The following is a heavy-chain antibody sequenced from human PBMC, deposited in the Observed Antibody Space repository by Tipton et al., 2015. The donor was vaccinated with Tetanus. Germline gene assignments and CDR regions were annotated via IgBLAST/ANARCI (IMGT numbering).Heavy chain of an antibody. V-gene: IGHV4-4*07. CDR2: LYTTGST. CDR3: ARGGKLGLGYFDL. Sequence: TLSLTCNVSGDSISSYYWNWIRQPAGKGLEWIGRLYTTGSTIYNPSLRSRVTMSVDTSKNQFSLTLISVTAADTAVYYCARGGKLGLGYFDLWGRGTLVTVSS. J-gene: IGHJ2*01. D-gene: IGHD7-27*01. CDR1: GDSISSYY.